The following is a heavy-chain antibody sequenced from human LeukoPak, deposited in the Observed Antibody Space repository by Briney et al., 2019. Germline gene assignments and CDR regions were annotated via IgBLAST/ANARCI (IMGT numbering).Heavy chain of an antibody. Sequence: TGGSLRLSCTASGITFSTIGVSWVRLAPGKGLEWVAIISKSGGSTSYADSVKGRFTISRDNSKDTLYLQMTSLRVEDTAVYYCANVVGGYWGQGTLVAVSS. CDR1: GITFSTIG. V-gene: IGHV3-23*01. J-gene: IGHJ4*02. D-gene: IGHD2-21*01. CDR2: ISKSGGST. CDR3: ANVVGGY.